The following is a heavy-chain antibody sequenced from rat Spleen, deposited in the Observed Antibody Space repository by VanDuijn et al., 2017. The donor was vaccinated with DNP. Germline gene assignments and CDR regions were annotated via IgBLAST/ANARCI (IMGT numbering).Heavy chain of an antibody. CDR1: GYSITSNY. J-gene: IGHJ1*01. CDR2: ISYSGST. D-gene: IGHD1-2*01. V-gene: IGHV3-1*01. Sequence: EVQLQESGPGLVKPSLSLSLTCSVTGYSITSNYWAWIRKFPGNKMEWMGYISYSGSTGFNPSLKSRIYITRDTSKNQFFLQFNSLTTEDTATYYCARAIYWYFDFWGPGTMVTVSS. CDR3: ARAIYWYFDF.